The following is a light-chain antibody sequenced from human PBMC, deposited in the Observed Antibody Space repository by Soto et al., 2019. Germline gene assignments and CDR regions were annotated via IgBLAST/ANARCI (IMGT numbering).Light chain of an antibody. CDR1: SSNIGSNT. V-gene: IGLV1-44*01. J-gene: IGLJ1*01. CDR2: SNN. Sequence: QLVLTQPPSASGTPGQRVTISCSGSSSNIGSNTVNWYQQLPGTAPKLLIYSNNQWPSGVPDRISGSKSGTSASLAISGLQSEDEAEYYCAAWDDSLNAYVFGTGTKLTVL. CDR3: AAWDDSLNAYV.